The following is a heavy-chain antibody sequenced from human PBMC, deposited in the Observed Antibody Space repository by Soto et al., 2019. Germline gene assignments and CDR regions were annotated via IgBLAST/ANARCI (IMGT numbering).Heavy chain of an antibody. CDR3: ARERPAGTYYYYYGMDV. V-gene: IGHV3-33*01. CDR1: GFTFSSYG. J-gene: IGHJ6*02. D-gene: IGHD1-26*01. Sequence: GGSLRLSCAASGFTFSSYGMHWVRQAPGKGLEWVAVIWYDGSNKYYADSVKGRFTISRDNSKNTLYLQMNSLRAEDTAVYYCARERPAGTYYYYYGMDVWGQGTTVTVSS. CDR2: IWYDGSNK.